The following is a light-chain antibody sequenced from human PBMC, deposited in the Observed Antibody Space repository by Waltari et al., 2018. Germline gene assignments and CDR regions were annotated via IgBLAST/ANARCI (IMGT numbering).Light chain of an antibody. CDR3: QQRSNWPLT. Sequence: DIVLTQSPATLSLSPGEGATLSYRASQSVSSSLAWFQQRPGQAPRLLIYDASTRATGIPVRFSGSGSGTDFTLTISSLEPEDFAVYYCQQRSNWPLTFGGGTKVEIK. CDR2: DAS. J-gene: IGKJ4*01. CDR1: QSVSSS. V-gene: IGKV3-11*01.